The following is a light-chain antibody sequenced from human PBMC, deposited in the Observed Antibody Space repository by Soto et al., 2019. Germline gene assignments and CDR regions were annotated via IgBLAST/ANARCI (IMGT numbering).Light chain of an antibody. Sequence: QSVLSQPPSVSGAPGQRVTISCTGSSSNIGAGYDAHWLQQVPGTAPKLLIYGSTNRPSGVPDRFSGSKSGTSASLAITGLQAEDEADYYCQSYDSSLGGNYVFGTGTKVTVL. CDR3: QSYDSSLGGNYV. CDR1: SSNIGAGYD. J-gene: IGLJ1*01. CDR2: GST. V-gene: IGLV1-40*01.